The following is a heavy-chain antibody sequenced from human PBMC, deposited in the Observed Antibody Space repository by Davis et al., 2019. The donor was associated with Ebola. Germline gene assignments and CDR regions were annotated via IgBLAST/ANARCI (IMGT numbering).Heavy chain of an antibody. D-gene: IGHD5-12*01. CDR3: ARDPIVATIPNSYYYYYMDV. J-gene: IGHJ6*03. CDR1: GYTFTGYY. CDR2: INPNSGGT. Sequence: ASVKVSCKASGYTFTGYYMHWVRQAPGQGLEWMGWINPNSGGTNYAQKFQGRVTMTRDTSISTAYMELSRLRSDDTAVYYCARDPIVATIPNSYYYYYMDVWGKGTTVTVSS. V-gene: IGHV1-2*02.